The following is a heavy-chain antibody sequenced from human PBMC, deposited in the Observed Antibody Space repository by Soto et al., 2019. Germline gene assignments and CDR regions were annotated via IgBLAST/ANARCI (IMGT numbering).Heavy chain of an antibody. D-gene: IGHD2-2*01. V-gene: IGHV1-3*01. J-gene: IGHJ5*02. CDR2: IHAGDGKT. Sequence: QVPLVPSGAEVKKPGASVKLSCKSSAYGFMNYAMPWVRQAPGRGLEGMGWIHAGDGKTQSAQKLQGSVTITSDTTAGIANKAQSCLRIEDTAVDYSARVPHYSSDIVEVPAVMYEEWFAPWGQGTLVSVSS. CDR3: ARVPHYSSDIVEVPAVMYEEWFAP. CDR1: AYGFMNYA.